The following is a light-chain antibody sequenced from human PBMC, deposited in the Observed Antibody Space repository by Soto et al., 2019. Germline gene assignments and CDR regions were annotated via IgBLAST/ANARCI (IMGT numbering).Light chain of an antibody. Sequence: DIQMTQSPSTLSASVGDRVTITCRASQSVSGWLAWYQQKPGKPPKLLMYDVSSLKRGVPSRFSGSGSGTEFTLTISSLQPDDFATYYCQQYESYLGTFGQGTKVDIK. CDR3: QQYESYLGT. CDR2: DVS. V-gene: IGKV1-5*01. CDR1: QSVSGW. J-gene: IGKJ1*01.